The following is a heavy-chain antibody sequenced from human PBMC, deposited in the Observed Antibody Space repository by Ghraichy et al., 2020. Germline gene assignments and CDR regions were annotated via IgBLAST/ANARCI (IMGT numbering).Heavy chain of an antibody. V-gene: IGHV3-23*01. CDR2: ISGSGGST. J-gene: IGHJ4*02. CDR1: GFTFSSYA. CDR3: AIPRRPNIVVVPAAIPLGY. Sequence: SCAASGFTFSSYAMSWVRQAPGKGLEWVSAISGSGGSTYYADSVKGRFTISRDNSKNTLYLQMNSLRAEDTAVYYCAIPRRPNIVVVPAAIPLGYWGQGTLVTVSS. D-gene: IGHD2-2*02.